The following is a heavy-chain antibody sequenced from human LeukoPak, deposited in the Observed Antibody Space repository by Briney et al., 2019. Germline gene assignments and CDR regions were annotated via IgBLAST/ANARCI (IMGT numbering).Heavy chain of an antibody. CDR1: GFTFDDYA. CDR3: AKAPRSYDTSGYYDY. CDR2: ISWNSGSI. D-gene: IGHD3-22*01. Sequence: PGGSLRLSCAASGFTFDDYAMHWVRQAPGKGLEWVSGISWNSGSIGYADSVKGRFTISRDNAKNSLYLQMNSLRAEDTAFYYCAKAPRSYDTSGYYDYWGQGTLVTVSS. J-gene: IGHJ4*02. V-gene: IGHV3-9*01.